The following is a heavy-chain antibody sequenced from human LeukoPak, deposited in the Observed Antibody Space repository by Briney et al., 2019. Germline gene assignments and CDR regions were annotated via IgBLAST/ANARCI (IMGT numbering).Heavy chain of an antibody. CDR2: IYYSGST. CDR3: ARTTEGGYTYGYFYYYYMDV. J-gene: IGHJ6*03. CDR1: GYSISSGYY. D-gene: IGHD5-18*01. V-gene: IGHV4-61*01. Sequence: SETLSLTCSVSGYSISSGYYWGWIRQPPGKGLEWIGYIYYSGSTNYNPSLKSRVTISVDTSKNQFSLKLTSVTAADTAVYYCARTTEGGYTYGYFYYYYMDVWGKGTTVTISS.